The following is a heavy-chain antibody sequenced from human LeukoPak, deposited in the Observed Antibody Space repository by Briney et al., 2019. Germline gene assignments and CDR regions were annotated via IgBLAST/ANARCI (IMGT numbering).Heavy chain of an antibody. CDR2: ITASGGTT. CDR1: GFTFSSYG. CDR3: ARGDYYDSSGYPWAHYYFDY. J-gene: IGHJ4*02. V-gene: IGHV3-23*01. Sequence: PGGSLRLSCAASGFTFSSYGMSWVRQAPGKGLEWVSTITASGGTTYYADSVKGRFTISRDNAKNSLYLQMNSLRAEDTAVYYCARGDYYDSSGYPWAHYYFDYWGQGTLVTVPS. D-gene: IGHD3-22*01.